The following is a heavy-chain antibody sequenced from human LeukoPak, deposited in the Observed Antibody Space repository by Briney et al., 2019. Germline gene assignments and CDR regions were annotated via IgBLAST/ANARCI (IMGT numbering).Heavy chain of an antibody. CDR2: IYYSGST. J-gene: IGHJ4*02. CDR3: ARGNEYYDFWSGYPGFGFDY. V-gene: IGHV4-30-4*01. CDR1: GGSISSSDYY. D-gene: IGHD3-3*01. Sequence: SQTLSLTCTVSGGSISSSDYYWSWVRQPPGKGLEWIGYIYYSGSTYYNPSLKSRVTISVDTSKNQFSLKLSSVTAADTAVYYCARGNEYYDFWSGYPGFGFDYWGQGTLVTVSS.